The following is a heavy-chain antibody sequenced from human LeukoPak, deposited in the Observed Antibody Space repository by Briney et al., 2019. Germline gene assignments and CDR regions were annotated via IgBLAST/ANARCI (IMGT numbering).Heavy chain of an antibody. V-gene: IGHV1-24*01. CDR2: FDPEDGET. D-gene: IGHD2-21*02. J-gene: IGHJ3*02. CDR3: ATERYCGGDCDAFDI. CDR1: GYTLTELS. Sequence: ASVKVSXKVSGYTLTELSMHWVRQAPGKGLEWMRGFDPEDGETIYAQKFQGRVTMTEDTSTDTAYMELSSLRSEDTAVYYCATERYCGGDCDAFDIWGQGTMVTVSS.